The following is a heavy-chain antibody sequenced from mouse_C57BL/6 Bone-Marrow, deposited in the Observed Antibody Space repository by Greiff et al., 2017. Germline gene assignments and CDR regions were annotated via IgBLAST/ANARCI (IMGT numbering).Heavy chain of an antibody. CDR1: GYTFTDYE. D-gene: IGHD1-1*01. CDR3: TRDYSGSICFDY. Sequence: VQLQQSGAELVRPGASVTLSCKASGYTFTDYEMHWVKQTPVHGLEWIGAIDPETGGTAYNQKFKGKAILTADKSSSTAYMELRSLTSEVSAVYYCTRDYSGSICFDYWGQDTTLTVSS. CDR2: IDPETGGT. V-gene: IGHV1-15*01. J-gene: IGHJ2*01.